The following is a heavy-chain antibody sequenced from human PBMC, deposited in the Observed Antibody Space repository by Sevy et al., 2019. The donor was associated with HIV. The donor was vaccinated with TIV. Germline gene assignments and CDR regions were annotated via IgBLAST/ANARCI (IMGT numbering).Heavy chain of an antibody. CDR3: ARENGDYYDSSGYSI. CDR2: IYYSGST. Sequence: SETLSLTCTVSGGSISSYYWSWIRQPPGKGLEWIGYIYYSGSTNYNPSLKSRVTISVDTSKNKFSRKLSSVTAAETAVYYCARENGDYYDSSGYSIWGQGTLVTVSS. CDR1: GGSISSYY. J-gene: IGHJ4*02. D-gene: IGHD3-22*01. V-gene: IGHV4-59*01.